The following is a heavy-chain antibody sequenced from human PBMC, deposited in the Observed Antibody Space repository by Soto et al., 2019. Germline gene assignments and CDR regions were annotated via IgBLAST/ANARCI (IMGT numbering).Heavy chain of an antibody. V-gene: IGHV4-38-2*02. J-gene: IGHJ4*01. CDR1: GDPIGGGYG. Sequence: ASLELTCSVCGDPIGGGYGWSWIRQRPGKGLEGSGSSFHSGSTYYNPSLKSRVTMSVDTSRNQFSLKLSSVTAADTAVYYCARDTRVVPPRSVDGNTGHPGGGCGYWGHGTQVTGSS. CDR3: ARDTRVVPPRSVDGNTGHPGGGCGY. CDR2: SFHSGST. D-gene: IGHD2-21*01.